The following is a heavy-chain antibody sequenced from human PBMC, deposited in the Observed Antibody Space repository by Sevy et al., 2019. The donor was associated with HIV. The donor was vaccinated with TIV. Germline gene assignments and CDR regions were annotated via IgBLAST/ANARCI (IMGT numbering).Heavy chain of an antibody. V-gene: IGHV1-18*01. CDR1: GYIFSTYG. CDR3: ARASGSPAYCSDGGCYHFDS. D-gene: IGHD2-15*01. CDR2: MSIYNNNR. J-gene: IGHJ4*02. Sequence: ASVKVSCQTSGYIFSTYGVSWVRQAPGQGLQWMGWMSIYNNNRNYAQKFQGRVTMTADTSTSTAYRELRNLRSDDTAVYYCARASGSPAYCSDGGCYHFDSWGQGTLVTVSS.